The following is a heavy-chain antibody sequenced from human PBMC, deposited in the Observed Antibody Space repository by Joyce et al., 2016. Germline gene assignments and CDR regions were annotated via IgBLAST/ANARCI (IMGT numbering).Heavy chain of an antibody. J-gene: IGHJ5*02. D-gene: IGHD3-16*01. Sequence: QVQLVQSGAEVKKPGSSVKVSCKASGGTFSSYTISWVRQAPGQGLEWMGRINPIPGIANYAQKCQGRVTVTADKSTSTAYMELSSLRSEDTAVYYCVRGGPYNWFDPWGQGTLVTVSS. CDR1: GGTFSSYT. V-gene: IGHV1-69*02. CDR2: INPIPGIA. CDR3: VRGGPYNWFDP.